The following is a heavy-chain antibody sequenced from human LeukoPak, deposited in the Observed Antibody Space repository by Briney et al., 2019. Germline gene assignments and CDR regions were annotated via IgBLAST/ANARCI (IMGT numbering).Heavy chain of an antibody. Sequence: SETLSLTCTVSGGSINNANYYWGWIRQPPGKGLEWIGSIYYSGSTFYNPSLKSRVTISVDTSENQFTLNLNSVTAADTAVYYCGRPNWHDARLAAFNNWGQGTMVTVSS. V-gene: IGHV4-39*06. D-gene: IGHD1-1*01. J-gene: IGHJ3*02. CDR2: IYYSGST. CDR1: GGSINNANYY. CDR3: GRPNWHDARLAAFNN.